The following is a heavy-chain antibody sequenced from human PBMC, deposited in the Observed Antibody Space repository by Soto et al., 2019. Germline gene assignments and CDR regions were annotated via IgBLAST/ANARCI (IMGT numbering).Heavy chain of an antibody. CDR1: GFTIRSTY. D-gene: IGHD2-15*01. J-gene: IGHJ6*02. CDR3: ARGGLLYYYYYGMDV. V-gene: IGHV3-53*01. Sequence: GGSLRLSCAVSGFTIRSTYFSWVRQAPGKGLEWVSVIFRTGNTYYADSVKGRFTISRDNSKNTLYLQMNSLRAEDTAVYYCARGGLLYYYYYGMDVWGQGTTVTVSS. CDR2: IFRTGNT.